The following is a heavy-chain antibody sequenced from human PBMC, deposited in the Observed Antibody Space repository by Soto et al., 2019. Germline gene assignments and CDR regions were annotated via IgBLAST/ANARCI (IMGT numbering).Heavy chain of an antibody. J-gene: IGHJ4*02. CDR1: GYTFTSYD. CDR3: ARSTNDYGDRH. CDR2: MNPDSGNT. Sequence: QVQLVQSGAEVKKPGASVKVSCKVSGYTFTSYDFNWVRQATGQGLEWMGWMNPDSGNTGYAQKFQGRVTMTRNTSMSTAYMELSSLRSEDTAVYYCARSTNDYGDRHWGQGTLVTVSS. V-gene: IGHV1-8*01. D-gene: IGHD4-17*01.